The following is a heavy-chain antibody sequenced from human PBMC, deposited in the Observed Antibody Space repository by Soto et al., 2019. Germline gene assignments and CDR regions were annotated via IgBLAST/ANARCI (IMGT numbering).Heavy chain of an antibody. V-gene: IGHV3-23*01. CDR1: GFTVSSSYA. CDR3: AKGGGYNALLVG. J-gene: IGHJ4*02. CDR2: ISGSGGST. D-gene: IGHD5-12*01. Sequence: GGSLRLSCAASGFTVSSSYAMSWVRQAPGKGLEWVSAISGSGGSTYYADSVKGRFTISRDNSKNTLYLQMNSLRAEDTAVYYCAKGGGYNALLVGWGQGTRVTVSS.